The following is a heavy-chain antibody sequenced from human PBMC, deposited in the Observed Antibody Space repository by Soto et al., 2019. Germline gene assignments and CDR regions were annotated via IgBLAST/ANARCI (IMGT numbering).Heavy chain of an antibody. Sequence: QVQLVQSAAEVKKPGASVKVSCKTSGYTFTSYGISWVRQAPGQGLEWMGWISTYNGNTNYAQKFQGRATMYTDTSTTTAYMELRSLKSDDTAVYYCARVIFLEWFDDYWGQGTRVTVSS. J-gene: IGHJ4*02. V-gene: IGHV1-18*04. CDR1: GYTFTSYG. CDR3: ARVIFLEWFDDY. D-gene: IGHD3-3*01. CDR2: ISTYNGNT.